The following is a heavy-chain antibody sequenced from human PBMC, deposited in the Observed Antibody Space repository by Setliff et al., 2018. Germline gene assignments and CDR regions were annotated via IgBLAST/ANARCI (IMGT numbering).Heavy chain of an antibody. J-gene: IGHJ3*01. CDR3: ARRGVLILPDAFDV. V-gene: IGHV4-4*08. Sequence: SETLSLTCTVSGDSISNDYWNWIRQPPGKRLEWIGYIYARGTTNYNPSLTSRVTISLDTSKNHLSLRLSSVTAADTAVYYCARRGVLILPDAFDVWGQGTVVTVSS. CDR2: IYARGTT. D-gene: IGHD3-3*01. CDR1: GDSISNDY.